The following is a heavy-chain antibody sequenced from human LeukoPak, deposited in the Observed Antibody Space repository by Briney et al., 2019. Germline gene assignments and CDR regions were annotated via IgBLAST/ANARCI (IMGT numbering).Heavy chain of an antibody. V-gene: IGHV1-2*02. CDR2: INPNSGGT. J-gene: IGHJ6*02. Sequence: ASVKVSCKASGYTFTGYYMHWVRQAPGQGLEWMGWINPNSGGTNYAQKFQGRVTMTRDTSISTAYMELSRLRSDDTAVYYCARLPPHCSGGSCYSFYYYYGMDVWGQGTTVTVSS. CDR1: GYTFTGYY. D-gene: IGHD2-15*01. CDR3: ARLPPHCSGGSCYSFYYYYGMDV.